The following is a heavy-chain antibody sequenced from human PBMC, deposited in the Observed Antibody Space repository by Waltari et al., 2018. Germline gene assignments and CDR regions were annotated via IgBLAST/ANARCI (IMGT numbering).Heavy chain of an antibody. V-gene: IGHV1-2*06. CDR1: GYTFTGYY. CDR3: ARAAGSSGWYLGY. CDR2: INPNSGGT. D-gene: IGHD6-19*01. J-gene: IGHJ4*02. Sequence: QVQLVQSGAEVKKPGASVKVSCKASGYTFTGYYMHWVRQAPGQGLEWMGRINPNSGGTNYAQKFQGRVTMTRDTAISTAYMELSRLRSDDTAVYYCARAAGSSGWYLGYWGQGTLVTVSS.